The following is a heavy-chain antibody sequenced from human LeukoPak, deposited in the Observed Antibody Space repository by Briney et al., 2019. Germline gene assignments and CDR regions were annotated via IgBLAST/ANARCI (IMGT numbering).Heavy chain of an antibody. D-gene: IGHD1-14*01. CDR2: ISGSGGNT. V-gene: IGHV3-23*01. J-gene: IGHJ5*02. CDR1: GFTFSSYA. Sequence: PGGSLRLSCAASGFTFSSYAMSWVRQAPGKGLEWVSAISGSGGNTYYADSVKGRFTISRDNSKNTLYLQMNSLRAEDSAVYYCAKAPGGPFDPWGQGTLVTVSS. CDR3: AKAPGGPFDP.